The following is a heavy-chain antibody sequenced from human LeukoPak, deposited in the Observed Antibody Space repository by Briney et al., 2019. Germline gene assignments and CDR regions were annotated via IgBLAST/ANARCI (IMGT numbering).Heavy chain of an antibody. CDR1: GYSISSGYY. V-gene: IGHV4-38-2*02. CDR3: VRDLVVYGNIDY. J-gene: IGHJ4*02. Sequence: TSETLSLTCTVSGYSISSGYYWGWVRQSPGKGLEWIGTIYHSGTTYYNPSIKSRLSISMDTSKNQFSLKLTSVTAADTAVYFCVRDLVVYGNIDYWGQGTLVTVSS. D-gene: IGHD2-8*02. CDR2: IYHSGTT.